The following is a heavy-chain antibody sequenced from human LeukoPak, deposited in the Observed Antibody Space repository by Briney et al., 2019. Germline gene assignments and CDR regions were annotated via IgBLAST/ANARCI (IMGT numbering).Heavy chain of an antibody. CDR1: GGSISSYY. D-gene: IGHD3-16*01. J-gene: IGHJ5*02. CDR3: ARDHGQEPTTGEYNWFDP. CDR2: IYYSGST. Sequence: MASETLSLTCTVSGGSISSYYWSWFRQPPGKGLEWIGYIYYSGSTNYNPSLKSRVTISVDTSKNQFSLKLSSVTAADTAVYYCARDHGQEPTTGEYNWFDPWGQGTLVTVSS. V-gene: IGHV4-59*01.